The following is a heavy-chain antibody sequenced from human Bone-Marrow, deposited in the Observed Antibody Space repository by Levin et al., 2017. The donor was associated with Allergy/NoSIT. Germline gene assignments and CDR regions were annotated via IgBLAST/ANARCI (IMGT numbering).Heavy chain of an antibody. CDR1: GYTFTDHF. V-gene: IGHV1-2*02. CDR3: ARAAKGMDFYGSSFVILDH. D-gene: IGHD3-22*01. Sequence: RGESLKISCKASGYTFTDHFIHWVRQAPGQGLEWMGWINPKSGITNYVQKFQGRVTMTRDTLSRTAYMELRSLRSDDTAVYYCARAAKGMDFYGSSFVILDHWGQGNLVTVSS. CDR2: INPKSGIT. J-gene: IGHJ4*02.